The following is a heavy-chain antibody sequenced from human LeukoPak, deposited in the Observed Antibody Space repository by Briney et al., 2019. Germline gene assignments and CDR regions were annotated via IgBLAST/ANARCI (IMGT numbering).Heavy chain of an antibody. Sequence: GGSLRLSCAASGFTFSSYGMHWVRQAPGKGLEWVAVISYDGSNKYYADSVKGRFTISRDNSKNTLYLQMNSPRAEDTAVYYCAKGIQLWFSDAFDIWGQGTMVTVSS. CDR3: AKGIQLWFSDAFDI. CDR2: ISYDGSNK. CDR1: GFTFSSYG. J-gene: IGHJ3*02. D-gene: IGHD5-18*01. V-gene: IGHV3-30*18.